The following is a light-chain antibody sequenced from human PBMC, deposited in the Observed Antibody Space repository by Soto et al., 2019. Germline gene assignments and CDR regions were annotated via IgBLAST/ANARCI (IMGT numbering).Light chain of an antibody. CDR2: AAS. V-gene: IGKV3-20*01. J-gene: IGKJ1*01. CDR3: QQCGSSPWT. CDR1: QSVSSYY. Sequence: EIVLKQSPGTLSLSPGERATLSCRASQSVSSYYLAWYQQKPGQAPRLLIYAASSRATGIPDRFSGGGSGTDFTLTISRLEPEDFAVYYCQQCGSSPWTFGQGTNV.